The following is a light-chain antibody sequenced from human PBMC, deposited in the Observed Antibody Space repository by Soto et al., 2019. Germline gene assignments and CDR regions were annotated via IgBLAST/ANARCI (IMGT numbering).Light chain of an antibody. J-gene: IGKJ4*01. CDR3: QQYDKFPVT. Sequence: DIQMTQSPSSLSASVGDRVTITCQASQDIRKYLSWYQQKPGKAPKVLISDASNLQSGVPSRFSGSGSGTDFTFIISSLEPEDFATYYCQQYDKFPVTFGGGTRVEIK. CDR1: QDIRKY. V-gene: IGKV1-33*01. CDR2: DAS.